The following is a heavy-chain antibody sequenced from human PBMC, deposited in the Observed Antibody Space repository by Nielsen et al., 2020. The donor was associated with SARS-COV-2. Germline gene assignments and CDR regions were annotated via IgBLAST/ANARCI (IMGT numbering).Heavy chain of an antibody. V-gene: IGHV3-30*18. CDR2: ISYDGSNK. CDR3: AKDWTAIVVVPSGGVDY. D-gene: IGHD2-15*01. CDR1: GFTFSTYG. Sequence: LQLSCAASGFTFSTYGMHWVRQAPGKGLEWVAAISYDGSNKYYVDSVKGRFTISRDNSKNTLYLQMSSLREEDTAVYYCAKDWTAIVVVPSGGVDYWGQGTLVTVSS. J-gene: IGHJ4*02.